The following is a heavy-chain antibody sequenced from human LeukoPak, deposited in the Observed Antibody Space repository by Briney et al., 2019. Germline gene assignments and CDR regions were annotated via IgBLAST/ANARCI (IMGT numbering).Heavy chain of an antibody. CDR1: GFTFSNYA. CDR3: ARSSSSCNAFDI. D-gene: IGHD6-13*01. V-gene: IGHV3-23*01. Sequence: GGSLRLSCAASGFTFSNYAMSWVRQAPGKGLEWVSSISGSGGNTYYADSVKGRFTISRDNAKNSLYLQMNSLRAEDTALYYCARSSSSCNAFDIWGQGTMVTVSS. CDR2: ISGSGGNT. J-gene: IGHJ3*02.